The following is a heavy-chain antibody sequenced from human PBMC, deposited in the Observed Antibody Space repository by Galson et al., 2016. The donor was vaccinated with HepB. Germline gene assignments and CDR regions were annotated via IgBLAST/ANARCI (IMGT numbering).Heavy chain of an antibody. D-gene: IGHD3-3*01. Sequence: TLSLTCTVSGGSISSGGYYWSWIRQHPGKGLEWIGYIYNSGSTYSNPSLKSRVTISVDRSKNQFSLKVTSVTAADTAVYYCARAESLDDFWSGYMTALDTFDIWGQGTMVTVSS. J-gene: IGHJ3*02. CDR1: GGSISSGGYY. V-gene: IGHV4-31*03. CDR3: ARAESLDDFWSGYMTALDTFDI. CDR2: IYNSGST.